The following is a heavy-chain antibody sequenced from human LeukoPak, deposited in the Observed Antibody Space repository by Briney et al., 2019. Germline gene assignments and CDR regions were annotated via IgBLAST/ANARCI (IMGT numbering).Heavy chain of an antibody. V-gene: IGHV3-15*01. CDR3: TTDQTGVRFTLIRGCNDF. D-gene: IGHD3-10*01. Sequence: GGSLRHSCAASGFIFSNAWMSWVRQAPGKGLEWVGRIKSNVNGGTADYAAPVKGRFTISRDDSKTTLYLQMNSLETEDTGVYYCTTDQTGVRFTLIRGCNDFWGQGTLVTVSS. CDR1: GFIFSNAW. J-gene: IGHJ4*02. CDR2: IKSNVNGGTA.